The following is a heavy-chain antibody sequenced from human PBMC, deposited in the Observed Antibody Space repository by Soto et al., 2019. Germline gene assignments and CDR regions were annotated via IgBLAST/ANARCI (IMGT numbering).Heavy chain of an antibody. V-gene: IGHV4-59*08. CDR3: ARGPYYDLIWNYYYMDV. J-gene: IGHJ6*03. D-gene: IGHD3-16*01. CDR2: IYYSGST. Sequence: QVQLQESGPGLVKPSETLSLSCNVSGGSISGHYWSWVRQTLGKGLEWIGYIYYSGSTNYNPSLKSRVTISVDTSKNHFSLRLTSVTAADTAVYYCARGPYYDLIWNYYYMDVWGKGTTVTVSS. CDR1: GGSISGHY.